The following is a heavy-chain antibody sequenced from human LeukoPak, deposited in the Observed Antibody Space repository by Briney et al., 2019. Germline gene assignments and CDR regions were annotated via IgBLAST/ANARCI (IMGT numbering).Heavy chain of an antibody. CDR1: GGTFSSYA. J-gene: IGHJ6*03. CDR3: ATCSPNSGSYSFYYYMDV. D-gene: IGHD1-26*01. V-gene: IGHV1-69*06. CDR2: IIPIFGTA. Sequence: SVKVSCKASGGTFSSYAISWVRQAPGQGLEWMGGIIPIFGTANYAQKFQGRVTITADKSTSTAYMELSSLRSEDTAVYYCATCSPNSGSYSFYYYMDVWGKGTTVTVSS.